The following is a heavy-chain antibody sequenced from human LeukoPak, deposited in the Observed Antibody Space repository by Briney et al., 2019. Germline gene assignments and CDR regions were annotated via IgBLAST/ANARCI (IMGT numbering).Heavy chain of an antibody. CDR1: GGSISSSSYY. Sequence: SETLSLTCTVSGGSISSSSYYWGWIRQPPGKGLEWIGSIYYSGSTYYNPSLKSRVTISVDTSKNQFSLKLSSVTAADTAVYYCASRSSPWELLFLDYWGQGTLVTVSS. D-gene: IGHD1-26*01. J-gene: IGHJ4*02. V-gene: IGHV4-39*01. CDR3: ASRSSPWELLFLDY. CDR2: IYYSGST.